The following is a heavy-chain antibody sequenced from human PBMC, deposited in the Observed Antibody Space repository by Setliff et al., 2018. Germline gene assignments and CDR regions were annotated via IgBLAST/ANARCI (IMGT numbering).Heavy chain of an antibody. V-gene: IGHV3-23*01. CDR1: GFTLSTYG. J-gene: IGHJ4*02. CDR3: ARAKLRDYQPKYFFDN. Sequence: PGGSLRLSCAASGFTLSTYGMHWVRQAPGKGLAWVSTLTASGATTYYADSVQGRFTISRDNSKNTLFLQMSSLRAEDTAVYYCARAKLRDYQPKYFFDNWGQGTLVTVSS. CDR2: LTASGATT. D-gene: IGHD4-17*01.